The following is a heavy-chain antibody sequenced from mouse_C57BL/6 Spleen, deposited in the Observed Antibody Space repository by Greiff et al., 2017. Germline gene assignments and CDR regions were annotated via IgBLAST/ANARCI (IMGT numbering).Heavy chain of an antibody. CDR1: GYAFSSYW. V-gene: IGHV1-82*01. CDR2: IYPGDGDT. D-gene: IGHD2-3*01. Sequence: VQLQQSGPELVKPGASVKISCKASGYAFSSYWMNWVKQRPGKGLEWIGRIYPGDGDTNYNGKFKGKATLTADKSSSTAYMQLSSLTSEDSAVYICAWYRWLLRGGDFDYWGQGTTLTVSS. J-gene: IGHJ2*01. CDR3: AWYRWLLRGGDFDY.